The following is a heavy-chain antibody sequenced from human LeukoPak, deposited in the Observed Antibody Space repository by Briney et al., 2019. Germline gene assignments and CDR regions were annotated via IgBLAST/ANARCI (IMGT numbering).Heavy chain of an antibody. Sequence: ASVKVSCKASGYTFTSYGIRWVRQAPGQGLEWMGWISPYNGNTNYAPKLQGRVTMTTDTATSTAYMELTSLASDDTAVYYCARDRQCGYWGQGTLVTVSS. J-gene: IGHJ4*02. CDR3: ARDRQCGY. V-gene: IGHV1-18*01. D-gene: IGHD2-21*01. CDR2: ISPYNGNT. CDR1: GYTFTSYG.